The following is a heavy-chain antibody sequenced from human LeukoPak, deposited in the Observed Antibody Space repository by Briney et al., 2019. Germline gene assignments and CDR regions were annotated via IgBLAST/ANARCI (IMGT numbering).Heavy chain of an antibody. Sequence: ASVKVSCKASGYTFTSYAMHWVRQAPGQRLEWMGWINAGNGNTKYSQKFQGRVTITRDTSTSTAYMELSSLRSEDTAVYYCHSVVVVAATRVFDYWGQGTLVTVSS. CDR2: INAGNGNT. D-gene: IGHD2-15*01. CDR1: GYTFTSYA. CDR3: HSVVVVAATRVFDY. V-gene: IGHV1-3*01. J-gene: IGHJ4*02.